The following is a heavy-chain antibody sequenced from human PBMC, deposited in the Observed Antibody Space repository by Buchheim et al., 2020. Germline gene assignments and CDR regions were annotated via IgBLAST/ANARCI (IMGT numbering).Heavy chain of an antibody. CDR2: LSYDGSNK. V-gene: IGHV3-30-3*01. Sequence: QVQLVESGGGVVQPGRSLRLSCAASGSTFSSYAMHWVRQAPGKGLEGVAVLSYDGSNKYYAASVKSRFTISRDNSKNTLYLKMNSLSAEDTAVYYCAREWRGYGIDVWGQGTT. D-gene: IGHD3-16*01. J-gene: IGHJ6*02. CDR3: AREWRGYGIDV. CDR1: GSTFSSYA.